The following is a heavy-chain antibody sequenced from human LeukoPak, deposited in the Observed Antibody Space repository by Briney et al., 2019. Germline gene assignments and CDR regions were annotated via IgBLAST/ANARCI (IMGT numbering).Heavy chain of an antibody. V-gene: IGHV1-8*01. D-gene: IGHD6-19*01. CDR1: GYTFTSYD. J-gene: IGHJ4*02. CDR3: ARGWINRSGWWV. Sequence: ASVKVSCRASGYTFTSYDINWVRQATGQGLEWMGWMNPNSGNTGYAQKFQGRVTMTRNTSISTAYMELSSLRSEDTAVYYCARGWINRSGWWVWGQGTLVTVSS. CDR2: MNPNSGNT.